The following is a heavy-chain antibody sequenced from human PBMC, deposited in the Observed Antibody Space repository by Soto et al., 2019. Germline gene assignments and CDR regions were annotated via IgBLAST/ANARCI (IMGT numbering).Heavy chain of an antibody. CDR3: AKGITMVRGDLDYYYYGMDD. V-gene: IGHV3-23*01. CDR2: ISGSGGST. D-gene: IGHD3-10*01. J-gene: IGHJ6*02. CDR1: GFTFSSYA. Sequence: GGSLRLSCAASGFTFSSYAMSWVRQAPGKGLEWVSAISGSGGSTYYADSVKGRFTISRDNSKNTLYLQMNSLRAEDTAVYYCAKGITMVRGDLDYYYYGMDDWGQGTTVTVSS.